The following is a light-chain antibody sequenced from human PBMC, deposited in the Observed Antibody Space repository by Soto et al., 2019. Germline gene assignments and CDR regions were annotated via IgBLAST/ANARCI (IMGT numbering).Light chain of an antibody. CDR2: KAS. Sequence: DIQMTQSPSTLSPSVGDSVTITCRASQSISSWLAWYQQKPGKAPKLLIYKASNLESGVPSRFSGSGSGTEFTLTISSLQPDDFATYYCQQYNSYWTFGQGTKVEIK. V-gene: IGKV1-5*03. J-gene: IGKJ1*01. CDR3: QQYNSYWT. CDR1: QSISSW.